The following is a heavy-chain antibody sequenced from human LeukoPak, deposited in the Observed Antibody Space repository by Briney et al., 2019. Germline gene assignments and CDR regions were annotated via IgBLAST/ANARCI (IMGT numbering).Heavy chain of an antibody. D-gene: IGHD5-12*01. CDR2: LWGNNKNI. CDR3: AKDLKPDSGYDVDH. CDR1: GFTFSAHT. Sequence: GSLRLSCAASGFTFSAHTMSWVRQAPGKGLEWVSALWGNNKNIYYADSVRGRFTISRGNSGNMVYLQMSDLRVEDTAVYYCAKDLKPDSGYDVDHWGQGTLVTVSS. V-gene: IGHV3-23*01. J-gene: IGHJ4*02.